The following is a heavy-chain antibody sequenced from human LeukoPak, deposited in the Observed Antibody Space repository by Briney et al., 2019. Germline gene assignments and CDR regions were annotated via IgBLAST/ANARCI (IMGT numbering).Heavy chain of an antibody. CDR1: GGTFSSYA. V-gene: IGHV1-46*01. J-gene: IGHJ4*02. CDR3: AREVTVGATRDY. D-gene: IGHD1-26*01. Sequence: ASVKVSCKASGGTFSSYAISWVRQAPGQGLEWMGIINPSGGSTSYAQKFQGRVTMTRDTSTSTVYMELSSLRSEDTAVYYCAREVTVGATRDYWGQGTLVTVSS. CDR2: INPSGGST.